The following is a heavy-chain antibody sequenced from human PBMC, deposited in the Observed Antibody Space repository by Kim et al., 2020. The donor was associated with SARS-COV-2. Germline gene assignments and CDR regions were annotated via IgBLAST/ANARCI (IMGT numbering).Heavy chain of an antibody. D-gene: IGHD6-6*01. CDR3: ASVRASSSSGGRWFDP. Sequence: GGSLRLSCAASGFTFSTYWMHWVRQAPGKGLVWVSRINSDGSTTTYADSVKGRFTISRDNAKNTVYLQMNSLRAEDTAVYYCASVRASSSSGGRWFDPWGQGTLVTVSS. CDR1: GFTFSTYW. V-gene: IGHV3-74*01. J-gene: IGHJ5*02. CDR2: INSDGSTT.